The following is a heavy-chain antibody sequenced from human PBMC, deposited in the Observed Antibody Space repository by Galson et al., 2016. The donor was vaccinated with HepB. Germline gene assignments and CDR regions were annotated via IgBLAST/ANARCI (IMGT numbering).Heavy chain of an antibody. V-gene: IGHV3-23*01. D-gene: IGHD3-16*01. J-gene: IGHJ4*02. Sequence: SLRLSCAASGFIFSAYAMSWLRPAPGKGLEWVSAISGGGDRPDYADSVKRRFTISRDNSKRMGHLQMRSLRAEDTAIYYCVTSVDHVSAPTVYWGQGALVTVSS. CDR3: VTSVDHVSAPTVY. CDR1: GFIFSAYA. CDR2: ISGGGDRP.